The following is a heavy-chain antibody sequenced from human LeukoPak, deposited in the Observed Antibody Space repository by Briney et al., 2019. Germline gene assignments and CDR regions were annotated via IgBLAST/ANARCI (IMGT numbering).Heavy chain of an antibody. CDR3: ARSIAARLNWFDP. J-gene: IGHJ5*02. CDR1: GFTFSSYS. D-gene: IGHD6-6*01. Sequence: PGGSLRLSCAASGFTFSSYSMNWVRQAPGKGLEWVSSISSSSYIYYADSVKGRFTISRDNAKNSLYLQMNSLRAEDTAVYYCARSIAARLNWFDPWGQGTLVTVSS. V-gene: IGHV3-21*01. CDR2: ISSSSYI.